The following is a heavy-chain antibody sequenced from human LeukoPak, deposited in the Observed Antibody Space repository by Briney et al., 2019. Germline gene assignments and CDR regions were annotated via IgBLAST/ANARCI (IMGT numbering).Heavy chain of an antibody. Sequence: SETLSLTCAVYGGSFSGYYWSWIRQPPGKGLEWIGYIYYSGSTSYNPSLKSRVTISVDTSKNQFSLKLSSVTAADTAVYYCARGLGYCSGGTCYYYYYMAVWGKGTTVTVSS. CDR1: GGSFSGYY. CDR2: IYYSGST. D-gene: IGHD2-15*01. V-gene: IGHV4-59*01. CDR3: ARGLGYCSGGTCYYYYYMAV. J-gene: IGHJ6*03.